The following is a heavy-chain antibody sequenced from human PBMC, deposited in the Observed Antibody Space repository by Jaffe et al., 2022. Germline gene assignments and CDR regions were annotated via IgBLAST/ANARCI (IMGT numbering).Heavy chain of an antibody. Sequence: QVQLQQWGAGLLKPSETLSLTCAVYGGSFSGYYWSWIRQPPGKGLEWIGEINHSGSTNYNPSLKSRVTISVDTSKNQFSLKLSSVTAADTAVYYCARGRSLTHYGSGLSNYYYYYYMDVWGKGTTVTVSS. CDR1: GGSFSGYY. V-gene: IGHV4-34*01. CDR3: ARGRSLTHYGSGLSNYYYYYYMDV. CDR2: INHSGST. J-gene: IGHJ6*03. D-gene: IGHD3-10*01.